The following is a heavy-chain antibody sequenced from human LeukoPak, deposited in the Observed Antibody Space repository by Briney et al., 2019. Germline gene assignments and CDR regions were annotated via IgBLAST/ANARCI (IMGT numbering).Heavy chain of an antibody. Sequence: GGSLRLSCAASGFTFSSYAMSWVRQAPGKGLEWVSAISGSGGRTYYADSVEGRFTISRDNSKNTLYLQMNSLGAEDTAVYYCAKAPGYYPKIFDYWGQGTLVTVSS. CDR2: ISGSGGRT. CDR3: AKAPGYYPKIFDY. V-gene: IGHV3-23*01. CDR1: GFTFSSYA. J-gene: IGHJ4*02. D-gene: IGHD3-22*01.